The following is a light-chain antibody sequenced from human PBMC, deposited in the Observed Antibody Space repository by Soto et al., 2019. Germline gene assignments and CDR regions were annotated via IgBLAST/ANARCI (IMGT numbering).Light chain of an antibody. V-gene: IGKV3-15*01. CDR3: HQYDNWPPQT. Sequence: EKVMTQSPATLSVSPGERATLSCRARLNIRSNLAWYQQKPGQAPRLLIFGASTRATGIPARFRGNGTGTEFNLTISSLQSEDFAVYYCHQYDNWPPQTFGQGTKLEMK. J-gene: IGKJ2*01. CDR1: LNIRSN. CDR2: GAS.